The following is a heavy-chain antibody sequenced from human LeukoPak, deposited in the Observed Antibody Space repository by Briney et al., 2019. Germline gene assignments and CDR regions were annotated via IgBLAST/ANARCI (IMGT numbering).Heavy chain of an antibody. Sequence: GGSQRLSCAASGFTFSTYWMSWVRQAPGKGLEWVANIKKDGSEKYYMDSVKGRFTISRDNAENSLYLQMNSLRAEDTAVYYCAREGVHCSGRSCLKAYWGQGTQVTVSS. J-gene: IGHJ4*02. CDR1: GFTFSTYW. CDR3: AREGVHCSGRSCLKAY. CDR2: IKKDGSEK. D-gene: IGHD2-15*01. V-gene: IGHV3-7*03.